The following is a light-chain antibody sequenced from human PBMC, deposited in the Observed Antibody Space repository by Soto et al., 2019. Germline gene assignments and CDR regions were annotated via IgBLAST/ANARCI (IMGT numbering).Light chain of an antibody. J-gene: IGKJ1*01. V-gene: IGKV1-5*01. CDR3: QHYNSYSEA. CDR1: QSVSGW. Sequence: DIQMTQSPSTLSASVVETVTVTCRASQSVSGWLAWYQQKPGKAPKLLIYDASSLESGVPSRFSGSGSGTEFTLTISSLQPDDFATYYCQHYNSYSEAFGQGTKVDIK. CDR2: DAS.